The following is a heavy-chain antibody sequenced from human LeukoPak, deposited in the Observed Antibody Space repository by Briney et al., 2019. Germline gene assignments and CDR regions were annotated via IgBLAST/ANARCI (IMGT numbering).Heavy chain of an antibody. CDR1: GFTFSSYA. V-gene: IGHV3-23*01. J-gene: IGHJ4*02. D-gene: IGHD2-8*01. CDR2: ISGSGGST. Sequence: PGGSLRPSCAASGFTFSSYAMSWVRQAPGKGLEWVSGISGSGGSTYYADSVKGWSTISRNNSKNTLYLQMNSLRAEDTAIYYCAKDSKRMMYATMEIDYWGQGTLVTVSS. CDR3: AKDSKRMMYATMEIDY.